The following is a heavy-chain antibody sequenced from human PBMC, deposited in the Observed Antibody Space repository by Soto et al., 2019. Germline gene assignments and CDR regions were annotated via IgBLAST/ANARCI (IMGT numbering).Heavy chain of an antibody. Sequence: GGSLRLSSAASGFTFNNYAMNWVRQAPGKGLEWVSTISTSGDNTYYADSVKGRFTISRDNSKNTLYLQMSSLRAEDTAVYYCVKDHPLRGGWGQGTLVTVSS. D-gene: IGHD2-15*01. CDR1: GFTFNNYA. CDR2: ISTSGDNT. J-gene: IGHJ4*02. V-gene: IGHV3-23*01. CDR3: VKDHPLRGG.